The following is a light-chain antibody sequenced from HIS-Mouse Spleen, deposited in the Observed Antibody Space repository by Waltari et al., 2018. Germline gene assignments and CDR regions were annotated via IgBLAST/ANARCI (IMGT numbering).Light chain of an antibody. CDR2: EGS. CDR3: CSYAGSSTWV. J-gene: IGLJ3*02. V-gene: IGLV2-23*01. Sequence: QSALTQSASVSGSPGQSITISCTGTSSDVGSYNLVSWYQQHPGTAPKLMIYEGSKRPAGVSNRFYGSKSGNTASLTISGLQAEDEADYYCCSYAGSSTWVFGGGTKLTVL. CDR1: SSDVGSYNL.